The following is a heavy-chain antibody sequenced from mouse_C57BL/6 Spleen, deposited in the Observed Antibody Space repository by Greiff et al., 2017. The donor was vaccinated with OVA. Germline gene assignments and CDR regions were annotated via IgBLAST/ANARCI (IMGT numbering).Heavy chain of an antibody. V-gene: IGHV1-42*01. Sequence: EVQLQQSGPELVKPGASVKISCKASGYSFTGYYMNWVKQSPEKSLEWIGEINPSTGGTTYNQKFKAKATLTVDKSSSTAYMQLKSLTSEDSAVYYCARSELRGAMDYWGQGTSVTVSS. D-gene: IGHD1-1*01. CDR2: INPSTGGT. CDR3: ARSELRGAMDY. J-gene: IGHJ4*01. CDR1: GYSFTGYY.